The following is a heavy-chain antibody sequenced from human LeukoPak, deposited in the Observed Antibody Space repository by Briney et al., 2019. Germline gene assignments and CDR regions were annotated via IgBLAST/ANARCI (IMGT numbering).Heavy chain of an antibody. J-gene: IGHJ4*02. D-gene: IGHD3-22*01. V-gene: IGHV4-4*02. CDR2: IYHSGST. CDR3: ARFPYYYDSSGYNPDDY. CDR1: GASISGSDW. Sequence: SGTLSLTCAVSGASISGSDWWSWVRQPPGKGLEWIGEIYHSGSTNYNPSLKSRVTISVDTSKNQFSLKLSSVTAADTAVYYCARFPYYYDSSGYNPDDYWGQGTLVTVSS.